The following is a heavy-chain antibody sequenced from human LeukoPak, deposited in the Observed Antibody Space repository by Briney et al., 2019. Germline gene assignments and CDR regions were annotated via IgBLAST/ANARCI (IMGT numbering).Heavy chain of an antibody. Sequence: GGSLRLSCSASGFTFSGHFMHWVRQAPGKGLEYVSSISINGDKTYYAESVKGRFTISRDNSKNTLYLQMNSLRAEDTAVYYCARVGNYWGQGTLVTVSS. CDR1: GFTFSGHF. D-gene: IGHD1-26*01. CDR3: ARVGNY. V-gene: IGHV3-64*04. CDR2: ISINGDKT. J-gene: IGHJ4*02.